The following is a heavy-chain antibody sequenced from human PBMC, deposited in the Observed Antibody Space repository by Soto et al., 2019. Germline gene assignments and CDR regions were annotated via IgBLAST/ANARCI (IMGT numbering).Heavy chain of an antibody. CDR1: GDTFSHYV. J-gene: IGHJ3*01. CDR2: LAPISGSP. D-gene: IGHD1-26*01. V-gene: IGHV1-69*18. Sequence: VQMVQSGAEVKEPGSSVKGSCTNSGDTFSHYVMSWVRQAPGQGLEWMGSLAPISGSPNYAERFEGRLTISADAGTSTMYMELRNLKYDDTAVYYCARIGVGSRRWGQGTMVTVSS. CDR3: ARIGVGSRR.